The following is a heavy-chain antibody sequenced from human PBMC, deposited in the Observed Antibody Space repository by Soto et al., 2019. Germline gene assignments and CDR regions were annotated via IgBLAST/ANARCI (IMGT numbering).Heavy chain of an antibody. J-gene: IGHJ6*03. Sequence: GVSLRLSCAASGFTFSSYAMSWVRQAPGKGLEWVSAISGSGGSTYYADSVKGRFTISRDNSKNTLYLQMNSLRAEDTAVYYCATSPSRYYYMDVWGKGTTVTVSS. D-gene: IGHD2-2*01. CDR2: ISGSGGST. CDR1: GFTFSSYA. CDR3: ATSPSRYYYMDV. V-gene: IGHV3-23*01.